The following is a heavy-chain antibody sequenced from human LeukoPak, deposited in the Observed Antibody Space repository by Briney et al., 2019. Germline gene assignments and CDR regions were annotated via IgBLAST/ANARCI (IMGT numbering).Heavy chain of an antibody. J-gene: IGHJ3*02. D-gene: IGHD1-26*01. CDR1: GGPISSGGYY. V-gene: IGHV4-31*03. Sequence: SETLSLTCTVSGGPISSGGYYWSWIRQHPGKGLEWIGYIYYSGRTYYNPSLKSRVTISVDTSKNQFSLKLSSVTAADTAVYYCARDVVGATGGAFDIWGQGTMVTVSS. CDR2: IYYSGRT. CDR3: ARDVVGATGGAFDI.